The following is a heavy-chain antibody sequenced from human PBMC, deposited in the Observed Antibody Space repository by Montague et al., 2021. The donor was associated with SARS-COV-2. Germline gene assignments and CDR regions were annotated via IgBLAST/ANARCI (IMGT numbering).Heavy chain of an antibody. Sequence: SLRLSCAASGFIFSSYEMNWVRQAPGKGLEWISYISSSGGGSTKHYTDSVKGRFTISRDNAKNSLYLQMNSLRVEGTAIYYCARDRDWDDWCGMDVWGQGTTVTASS. D-gene: IGHD2-21*01. V-gene: IGHV3-48*03. J-gene: IGHJ6*02. CDR2: ISSSGGGSTK. CDR1: GFIFSSYE. CDR3: ARDRDWDDWCGMDV.